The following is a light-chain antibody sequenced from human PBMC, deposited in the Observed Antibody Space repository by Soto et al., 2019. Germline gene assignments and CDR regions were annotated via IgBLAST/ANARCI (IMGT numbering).Light chain of an antibody. CDR1: RSNIGKDF. V-gene: IGLV1-51*01. J-gene: IGLJ3*02. CDR3: GTWDGGLTAGV. CDR2: DNN. Sequence: QSVLTQPPSVSVAPGQKVTISCSGTRSNIGKDFVSWYQQLPGRAPKLLIYDNNKRPSGIPDRFSASKSGTSATLDIAGLQTGDEAVYYCGTWDGGLTAGVFGGGTKLTVL.